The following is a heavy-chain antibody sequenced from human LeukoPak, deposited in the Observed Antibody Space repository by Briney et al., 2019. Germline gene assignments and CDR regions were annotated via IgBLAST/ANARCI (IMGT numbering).Heavy chain of an antibody. J-gene: IGHJ6*02. CDR3: ARGPYSSSWYGVAGSYYYYGMDV. V-gene: IGHV3-53*01. CDR1: GFTVSSNY. D-gene: IGHD6-13*01. Sequence: PGGSLRLSCAASGFTVSSNYMSWVRQAPGKGLEWVSVIYSGGSTYYADSVKGRFTISRDNSKNTLYLQMNSLRAEDTAVYYCARGPYSSSWYGVAGSYYYYGMDVWGQGTTVTVSS. CDR2: IYSGGST.